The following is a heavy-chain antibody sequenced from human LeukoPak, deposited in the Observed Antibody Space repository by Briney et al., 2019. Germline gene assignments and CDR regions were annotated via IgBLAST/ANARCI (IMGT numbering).Heavy chain of an antibody. D-gene: IGHD5-18*01. CDR3: ALWSYYYYGLDV. CDR1: GFTFSDRD. V-gene: IGHV3-72*01. J-gene: IGHJ6*02. Sequence: GGSLRLPCAASGFTFSDRDMDWVRQAPGKGLEWVGRSRNKAKSHTTEYAASVKGRFTISRDNSDNSVWLQMDSLKSEDTAVYYCALWSYYYYGLDVWGQGTTVTVSS. CDR2: SRNKAKSHTT.